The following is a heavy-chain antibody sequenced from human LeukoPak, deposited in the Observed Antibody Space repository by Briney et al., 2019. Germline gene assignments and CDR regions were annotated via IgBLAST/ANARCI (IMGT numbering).Heavy chain of an antibody. CDR3: AKSFWWFGEFSPFDY. Sequence: GGSLRLSCAASGFTLSSYTMNWVRQAPGKGLEWVSPISSSRSSIYYADSMKGRFTISRDNAKNSLYLQMNSLRAEDTAVYYCAKSFWWFGEFSPFDYWGQGTLVTVSS. CDR1: GFTLSSYT. CDR2: ISSSRSSI. D-gene: IGHD3-10*01. J-gene: IGHJ4*02. V-gene: IGHV3-21*01.